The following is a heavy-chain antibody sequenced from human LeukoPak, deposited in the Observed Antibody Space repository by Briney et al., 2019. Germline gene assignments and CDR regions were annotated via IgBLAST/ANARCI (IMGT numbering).Heavy chain of an antibody. J-gene: IGHJ4*02. CDR3: TTDPPIVVVVAAYYFDY. Sequence: GGSLRLSCAASGFTFSNAWMSWVHQAPGKGLEWVGRIKSKTDGGTTDYAAPVKGRFTISRDDSKNTLYLQMNSLKTEDTAVYYCTTDPPIVVVVAAYYFDYWGQGTLVTVSS. D-gene: IGHD2-15*01. CDR2: IKSKTDGGTT. V-gene: IGHV3-15*01. CDR1: GFTFSNAW.